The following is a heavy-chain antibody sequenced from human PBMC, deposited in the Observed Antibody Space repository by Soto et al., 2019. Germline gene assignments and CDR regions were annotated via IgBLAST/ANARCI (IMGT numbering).Heavy chain of an antibody. V-gene: IGHV3-23*01. CDR2: ISGSGGST. J-gene: IGHJ6*02. CDR1: GFTFSSYA. CDR3: AKGGYDYPYYYYYGMDV. Sequence: EVQLLESGGGLVQPGGSLRLSCAASGFTFSSYAMSWVRQAPGKGLEWVSAISGSGGSTYYADSVKGRFTISRDNSKNTLYLQMNSLRAEDTAVYYCAKGGYDYPYYYYYGMDVWGQGTTVTVSS. D-gene: IGHD5-12*01.